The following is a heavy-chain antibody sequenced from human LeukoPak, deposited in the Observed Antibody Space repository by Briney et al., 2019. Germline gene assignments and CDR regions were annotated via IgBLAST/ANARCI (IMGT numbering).Heavy chain of an antibody. D-gene: IGHD3-10*01. Sequence: PGGSLRLSCAASGFTFSSYNMNWVRQAPGKGLEWVSSISSSSDYIYYADSVKGRFTISRDNSKNTLFLQMISLRSEDTAMYYCAKSSGSLTDYWGRRTLVTVSS. J-gene: IGHJ4*02. V-gene: IGHV3-21*01. CDR2: ISSSSDYI. CDR3: AKSSGSLTDY. CDR1: GFTFSSYN.